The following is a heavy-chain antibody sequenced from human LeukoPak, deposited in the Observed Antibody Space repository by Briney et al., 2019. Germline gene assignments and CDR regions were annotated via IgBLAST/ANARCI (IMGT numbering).Heavy chain of an antibody. D-gene: IGHD3-10*01. CDR2: IYYSGST. Sequence: PSETLSLTCTVSGGSISSGDYYWSWIRQPPGKGLEWIGYIYYSGSTYYNPSLKSRVTISVDTSKNQFSLKLSSVTAAGTAVYYCARSYGSGFNFDYWGQGTLVTVSS. J-gene: IGHJ4*02. CDR3: ARSYGSGFNFDY. CDR1: GGSISSGDYY. V-gene: IGHV4-30-4*01.